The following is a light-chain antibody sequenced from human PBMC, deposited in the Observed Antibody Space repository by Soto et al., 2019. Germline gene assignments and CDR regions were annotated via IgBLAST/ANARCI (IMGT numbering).Light chain of an antibody. V-gene: IGKV2-28*01. CDR1: QSLLHTNGYNY. Sequence: DIVMTQSPLSLPVTPGEPASISCRSSQSLLHTNGYNYLDWYLQKPGQSPQLLIYLGSNRASGVPARFRGSGSGSDFTLKISTVEAEDVGVYYCMQALQTPYTFGQGTKLEIK. J-gene: IGKJ2*01. CDR2: LGS. CDR3: MQALQTPYT.